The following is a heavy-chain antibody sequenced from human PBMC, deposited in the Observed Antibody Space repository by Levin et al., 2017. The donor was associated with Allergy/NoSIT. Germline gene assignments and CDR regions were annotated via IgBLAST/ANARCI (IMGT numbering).Heavy chain of an antibody. J-gene: IGHJ4*02. CDR3: ARYVDTAIAF. V-gene: IGHV4-59*01. CDR1: GGSISSYY. D-gene: IGHD5-18*01. CDR2: IYYSGST. Sequence: SQTLSLTCTVSGGSISSYYWSWIRQPPGKGLEWIGYIYYSGSTNYNPSLKSRVTISVDTSKNQFSLKLSSVTAADTAVYYCARYVDTAIAFWGQGTLVTVSS.